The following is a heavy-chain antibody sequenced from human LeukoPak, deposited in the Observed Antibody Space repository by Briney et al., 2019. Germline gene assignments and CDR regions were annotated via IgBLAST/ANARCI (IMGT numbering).Heavy chain of an antibody. Sequence: PGGSLRLSCAASGFTFTSYGMHGVRQAPGEGLEGVAVIWYDGTNEKYADSVKGRFTISRENSKNTLYLQMNSLRAEDTAVYYCARDFYGGKGDYYDYWGQGTLVTVSS. D-gene: IGHD4-23*01. CDR1: GFTFTSYG. CDR2: IWYDGTNE. V-gene: IGHV3-33*01. CDR3: ARDFYGGKGDYYDY. J-gene: IGHJ4*02.